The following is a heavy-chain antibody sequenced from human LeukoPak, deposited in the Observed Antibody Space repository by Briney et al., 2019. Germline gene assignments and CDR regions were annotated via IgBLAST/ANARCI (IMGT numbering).Heavy chain of an antibody. CDR1: GFTFSSYS. CDR3: ASVPLSGRHDAFDI. Sequence: PGGSLRLSCAASGFTFSSYSMNWVRQAPGKGLEWVSSISSSSSYIYYADSVEGRFTISRDNAKNSLYLQMNSLRAEDTAVYYCASVPLSGRHDAFDIWGQGTMVTVSS. V-gene: IGHV3-21*01. J-gene: IGHJ3*02. D-gene: IGHD1-26*01. CDR2: ISSSSSYI.